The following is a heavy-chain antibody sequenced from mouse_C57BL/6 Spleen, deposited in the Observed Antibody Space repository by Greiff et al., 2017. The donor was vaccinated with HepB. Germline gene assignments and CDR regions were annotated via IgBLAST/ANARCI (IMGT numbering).Heavy chain of an antibody. CDR1: GYAFSSSW. Sequence: VQLQESGPELVKPGASVKISCKASGYAFSSSWMNWVKQRPGKGLEWIGRIYPGDGDTNYNGKFKGKATLTADKSSSTAYMQLSSLTSEDSAVYFCARENYVYWGQGTTLTVSS. J-gene: IGHJ2*01. V-gene: IGHV1-82*01. CDR3: ARENYVY. CDR2: IYPGDGDT. D-gene: IGHD1-1*01.